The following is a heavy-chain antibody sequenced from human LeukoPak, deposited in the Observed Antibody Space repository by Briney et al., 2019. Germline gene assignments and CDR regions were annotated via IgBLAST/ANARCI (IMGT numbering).Heavy chain of an antibody. V-gene: IGHV1-18*01. Sequence: GASVKVSCKASGYTFTSYGISWVRQAPGQGLEWMGWISAYNGNTNYAQKLQGRVTMTRDTSTSTVYMDLSSLRSEDTAVYYCARDSQEGVRGVKHPPDYWGQGTLVTVSS. J-gene: IGHJ4*02. CDR1: GYTFTSYG. CDR3: ARDSQEGVRGVKHPPDY. D-gene: IGHD3-10*01. CDR2: ISAYNGNT.